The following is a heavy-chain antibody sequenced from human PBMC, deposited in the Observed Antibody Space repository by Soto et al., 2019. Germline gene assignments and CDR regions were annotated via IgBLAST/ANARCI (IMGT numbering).Heavy chain of an antibody. J-gene: IGHJ4*02. V-gene: IGHV4-4*02. CDR1: GDSISSNNW. D-gene: IGHD1-1*01. CDR2: IYHSGTT. Sequence: QVQLQESGPGLVKPSGTLSLTCTVSGDSISSNNWWSWVRQSPGKGLEWIGEIYHSGTTYYNPSLKSRVTISRDMSKDQFSRKPSSVTGAATAVYYCDSRYTYSWDSYFNSWGQGTLGTVSS. CDR3: DSRYTYSWDSYFNS.